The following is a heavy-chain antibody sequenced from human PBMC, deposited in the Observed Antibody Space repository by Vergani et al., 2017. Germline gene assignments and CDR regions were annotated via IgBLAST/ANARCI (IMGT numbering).Heavy chain of an antibody. CDR1: GGSISSYY. Sequence: QVQLQESGPGLVKPSETLSLTCTVSGGSISSYYRSWIRQPPGKGLEWIGYIYYSGSTNYNPSLKSRVTISVDTSKNQFSLKLSSVTAADTAVYYCARGGIAARPYYYYYYMDVWGKGTTVTVSS. J-gene: IGHJ6*03. CDR2: IYYSGST. D-gene: IGHD6-6*01. CDR3: ARGGIAARPYYYYYYMDV. V-gene: IGHV4-59*01.